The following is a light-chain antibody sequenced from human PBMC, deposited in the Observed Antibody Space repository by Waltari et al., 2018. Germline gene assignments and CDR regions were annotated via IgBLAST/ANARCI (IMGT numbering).Light chain of an antibody. J-gene: IGLJ2*01. Sequence: QSALTQPASVSGSPGQSIILSCTGTSSDVGSYNLVSWYQEHPGKAPKLMIYEDSKRPSGVSNRFSGSKSGNTASLTISGLQAEDEADYYCCSYAGSFTLIFGGGTKLTVL. CDR2: EDS. CDR1: SSDVGSYNL. V-gene: IGLV2-23*01. CDR3: CSYAGSFTLI.